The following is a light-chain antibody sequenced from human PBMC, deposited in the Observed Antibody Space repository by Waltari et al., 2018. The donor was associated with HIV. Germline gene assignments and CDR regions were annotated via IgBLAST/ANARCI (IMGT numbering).Light chain of an antibody. J-gene: IGLJ3*02. CDR2: EDT. V-gene: IGLV3-10*01. Sequence: SYELTQPPSVSVSPGQTARITCSGDALPKRYAFWYQQKSGQAPVLVIYEDTKRPSGIPERISGSSSGTMATLKISGAQVEDEADYYCYSADSSYNLGVFGGGTKLTVL. CDR1: ALPKRY. CDR3: YSADSSYNLGV.